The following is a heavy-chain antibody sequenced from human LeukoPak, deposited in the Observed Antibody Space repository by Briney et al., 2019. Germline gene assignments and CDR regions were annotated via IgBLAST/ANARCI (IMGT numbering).Heavy chain of an antibody. Sequence: SETLSLTCTVSVGSISTTSYYWGWIRQPPGKGLEWIGSIYYGGSTYYSPSLESRVTISLDTSKHQFSLKLSSVTAADTAVYYCARTRSGGYYDSSGPKGFQHWGQGTLVTVSS. CDR1: VGSISTTSYY. V-gene: IGHV4-39*07. CDR2: IYYGGST. D-gene: IGHD3-22*01. CDR3: ARTRSGGYYDSSGPKGFQH. J-gene: IGHJ1*01.